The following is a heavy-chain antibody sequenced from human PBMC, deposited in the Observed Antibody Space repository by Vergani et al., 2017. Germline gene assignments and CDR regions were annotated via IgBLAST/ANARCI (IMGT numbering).Heavy chain of an antibody. Sequence: EVQLLESGGGLVQPGGSLRLSCAASGFTFSSYALSWFRQAPGKVLEWVQAISGIVGTTYYAYSGKVRFTISRDNSNTKLYLQMNSLRAEDTAVYYCAKPPRSSGYYRPIYYFDYWGQGTLVTVSS. V-gene: IGHV3-23*01. CDR1: GFTFSSYA. CDR3: AKPPRSSGYYRPIYYFDY. D-gene: IGHD3-22*01. J-gene: IGHJ4*02. CDR2: ISGIVGTT.